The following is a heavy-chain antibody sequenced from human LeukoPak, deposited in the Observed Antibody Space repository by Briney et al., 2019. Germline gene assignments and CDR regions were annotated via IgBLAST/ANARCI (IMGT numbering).Heavy chain of an antibody. Sequence: ASVKVSCKASGYTFTSYYMHWVRQAPGQGLEWMGIINPSGGSTSYAQKFQGRVTMTRDMSTSTVYMELSRLRSDDTAVYYCARAGETYYYDSSGYFRFDPWGQGTLVTVSS. CDR1: GYTFTSYY. V-gene: IGHV1-46*01. J-gene: IGHJ5*02. CDR2: INPSGGST. CDR3: ARAGETYYYDSSGYFRFDP. D-gene: IGHD3-22*01.